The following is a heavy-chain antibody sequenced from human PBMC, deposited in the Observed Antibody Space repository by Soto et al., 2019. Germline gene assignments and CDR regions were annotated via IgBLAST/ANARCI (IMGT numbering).Heavy chain of an antibody. J-gene: IGHJ4*02. CDR1: GFTFSSYA. V-gene: IGHV3-30-3*01. D-gene: IGHD3-22*01. CDR3: ARVGITMIVVVPPAA. Sequence: GGSLRLSCAASGFTFSSYAMHWVRQAPGKGLEWVAVISYDGSNKYYADSVKGRFTISRDNSKNTLYLQMNSLRAEDTAVYYCARVGITMIVVVPPAAWGQGTLVTVSS. CDR2: ISYDGSNK.